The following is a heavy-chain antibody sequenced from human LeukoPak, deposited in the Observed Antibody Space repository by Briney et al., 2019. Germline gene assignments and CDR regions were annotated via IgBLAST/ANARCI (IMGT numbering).Heavy chain of an antibody. V-gene: IGHV3-21*01. CDR1: GFTFSSYS. CDR2: ISSSSSYI. CDR3: ARAGAAGSFDY. D-gene: IGHD6-13*01. Sequence: GGSLRLSCAASGFTFSSYSMNWVRQAPGKGLEWVSSISSSSSYIYYADSVKGRFTISRDNAKNSLYLQMNSLRAEDTALYYCARAGAAGSFDYWGQGTLVTVSS. J-gene: IGHJ4*02.